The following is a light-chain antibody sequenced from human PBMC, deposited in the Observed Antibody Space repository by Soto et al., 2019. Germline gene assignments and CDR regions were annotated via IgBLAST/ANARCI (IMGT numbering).Light chain of an antibody. Sequence: QSVLTQPPSVSGSPGQSVIISCSGTSSDVGSYNRVSWYQQPPGTAPKLMIYEVSNRPSGVPDRFSGSKSGNTASLTISGLQAEDEADYYCSSFTSSSTYVFGTGTKPTVL. CDR2: EVS. CDR1: SSDVGSYNR. CDR3: SSFTSSSTYV. J-gene: IGLJ1*01. V-gene: IGLV2-18*02.